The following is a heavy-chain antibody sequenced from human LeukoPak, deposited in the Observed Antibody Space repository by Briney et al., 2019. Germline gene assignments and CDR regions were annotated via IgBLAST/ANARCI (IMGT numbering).Heavy chain of an antibody. CDR3: ARGHLSGRAAAGGY. CDR1: GYTFTSYD. CDR2: MNPNSGNT. Sequence: GASVKVSCKASGYTFTSYDINWVRQATGQGLEWMGWMNPNSGNTGYAQKFQGRVTMTRNTSISTAYMELSSLRSEDTAVYYCARGHLSGRAAAGGYWGQGTLVTVSS. J-gene: IGHJ4*02. V-gene: IGHV1-8*01. D-gene: IGHD6-13*01.